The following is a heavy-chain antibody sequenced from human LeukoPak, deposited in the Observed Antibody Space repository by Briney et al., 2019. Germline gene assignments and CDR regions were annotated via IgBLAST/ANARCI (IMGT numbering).Heavy chain of an antibody. J-gene: IGHJ4*02. CDR3: ARVPLSGSYLHMFDY. CDR2: INTNTGNP. Sequence: ASVKVSCKASGYTFTSYVMNWVRQAPGQGLEWMGWINTNTGNPTYAQGFTGRFVFSLDTSVSTAYLQISSLKAEDTAVYYCARVPLSGSYLHMFDYWGQGTLVTVSS. CDR1: GYTFTSYV. V-gene: IGHV7-4-1*02. D-gene: IGHD1-26*01.